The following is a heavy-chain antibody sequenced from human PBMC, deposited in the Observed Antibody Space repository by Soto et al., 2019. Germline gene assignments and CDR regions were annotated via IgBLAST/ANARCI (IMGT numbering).Heavy chain of an antibody. CDR1: GGTFSSYA. CDR2: IIPIFGTA. V-gene: IGHV1-69*01. CDR3: ARLKSTANYYDSSGYYSFDY. D-gene: IGHD3-22*01. Sequence: QVQLVQSGAEVKKPGSSVKVSCKASGGTFSSYAISWVRQAPGQGLEWMGGIIPIFGTANYAQKFQGRVTITADESTSTAYMELSSLRSEDKAVYYCARLKSTANYYDSSGYYSFDYWGQGTLVTVSS. J-gene: IGHJ4*02.